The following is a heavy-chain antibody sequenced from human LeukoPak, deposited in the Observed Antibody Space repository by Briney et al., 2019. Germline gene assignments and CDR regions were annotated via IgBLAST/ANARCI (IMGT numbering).Heavy chain of an antibody. V-gene: IGHV3-64D*06. CDR2: ISSNGGST. Sequence: GGSLRLSCSASGFTFSSHAMHWVRQAPGKGLDYVSAISSNGGSTYYADSVKGRFTISRDNSKNTLYLQMSSLRAEDTAVYYCVKDGRMATVTYNDLFDYWGQGTLVTVSS. CDR1: GFTFSSHA. J-gene: IGHJ4*02. D-gene: IGHD5-24*01. CDR3: VKDGRMATVTYNDLFDY.